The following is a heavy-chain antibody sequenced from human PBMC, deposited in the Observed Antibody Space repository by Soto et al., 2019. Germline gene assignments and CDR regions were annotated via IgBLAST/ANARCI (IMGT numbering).Heavy chain of an antibody. CDR3: ARATAGVTPGELLYGMDV. CDR1: GGTFSSYA. Sequence: QVQLVQSGAEVKKPGSSVKVSCKASGGTFSSYAISWVRQAPGQGLEWMGGIIPIFGTANYAQKFQGRVTITADETTSTAYMELSSLRSEDTAVYYCARATAGVTPGELLYGMDVWGQGTTVTVSS. CDR2: IIPIFGTA. J-gene: IGHJ6*02. D-gene: IGHD3-10*01. V-gene: IGHV1-69*01.